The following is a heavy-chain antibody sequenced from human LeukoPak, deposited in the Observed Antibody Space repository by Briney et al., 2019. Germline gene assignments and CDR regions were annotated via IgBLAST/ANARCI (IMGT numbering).Heavy chain of an antibody. D-gene: IGHD6-13*01. V-gene: IGHV3-9*01. CDR3: AKDIFSSSWESWYYFDY. Sequence: GGSLRLSCAASGFTFDDYAMHWVRQAPGKGLEWVSGISWNSGSIGYADSVKGRFTISRDNAKNSLYLQMNSLRAEDTALYYCAKDIFSSSWESWYYFDYCGQGTLVTVSS. J-gene: IGHJ4*02. CDR2: ISWNSGSI. CDR1: GFTFDDYA.